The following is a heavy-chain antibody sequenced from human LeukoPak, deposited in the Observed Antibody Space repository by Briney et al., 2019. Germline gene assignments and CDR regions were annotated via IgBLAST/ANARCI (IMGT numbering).Heavy chain of an antibody. D-gene: IGHD3-16*01. Sequence: MASETLSLTCAVSGGSISSSNWWSWVRQPPGKGLEWIGEIYHSGSTNYNPSLKSRVTISVDKSKNQFSLKLSSVTTSDTALYYCARDLGARFESWGQGILVTVSS. J-gene: IGHJ4*02. CDR3: ARDLGARFES. CDR1: GGSISSSNW. V-gene: IGHV4-4*02. CDR2: IYHSGST.